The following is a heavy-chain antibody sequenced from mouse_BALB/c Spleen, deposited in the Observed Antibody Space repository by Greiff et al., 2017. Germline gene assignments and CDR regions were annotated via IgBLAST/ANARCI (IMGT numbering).Heavy chain of an antibody. CDR3: ARYGSFAY. V-gene: IGHV3-2*02. CDR1: GYSITSDYA. CDR2: ISYSGST. J-gene: IGHJ3*01. Sequence: EVKLMESGPGLVKPSQSLSLTCTVTGYSITSDYAWNWIRQFPGNKLEWMGYISYSGSTSYNPSLKSRISITRDTSKNQFFLQLNSVTTEDTATYYCARYGSFAYWGQGTLVTVSA. D-gene: IGHD1-2*01.